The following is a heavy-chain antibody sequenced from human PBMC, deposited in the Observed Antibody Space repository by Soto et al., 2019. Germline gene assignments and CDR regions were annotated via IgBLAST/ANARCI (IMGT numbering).Heavy chain of an antibody. CDR1: GSAISINNYY. D-gene: IGHD6-19*01. Sequence: SETLSLTYIVSGSAISINNYYWGWIRQSPGKGLEWIATIYYSGSTYYNPSLESRVTISVDTSKNQFSLKLSSVTAADTAVYYCARGKYSSGYHEFDYWGQGTLVTVS. V-gene: IGHV4-39*01. CDR2: IYYSGST. J-gene: IGHJ4*02. CDR3: ARGKYSSGYHEFDY.